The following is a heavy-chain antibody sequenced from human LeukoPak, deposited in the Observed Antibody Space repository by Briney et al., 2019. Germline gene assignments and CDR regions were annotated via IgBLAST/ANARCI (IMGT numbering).Heavy chain of an antibody. D-gene: IGHD3-3*01. CDR2: ISSSSYI. CDR3: ARDSPLDTIFGVVMNLDY. V-gene: IGHV3-21*01. CDR1: GFTFSSYS. J-gene: IGHJ4*02. Sequence: PGGSLRLSCAASGFTFSSYSMNWVRQAPGKGLEWVSPISSSSYIYYADSVKGRFTISRDNAKNSLYLQMNSLRAEDTAVYYCARDSPLDTIFGVVMNLDYWGQGTLVTVSS.